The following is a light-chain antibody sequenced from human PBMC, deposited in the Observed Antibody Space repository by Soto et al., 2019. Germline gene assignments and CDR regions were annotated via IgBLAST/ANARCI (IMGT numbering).Light chain of an antibody. CDR2: DVS. J-gene: IGLJ1*01. Sequence: ALTQPRSVSGSPGQSVTLSCTGTSSDVGGYNYVSWYQQHPGKAPKLMIYDVSKRPSGVPDRFSGSKSGNTASLTISGLQAEDEADYYCCSYAGSYTYVFGTGTKVTVL. V-gene: IGLV2-11*01. CDR1: SSDVGGYNY. CDR3: CSYAGSYTYV.